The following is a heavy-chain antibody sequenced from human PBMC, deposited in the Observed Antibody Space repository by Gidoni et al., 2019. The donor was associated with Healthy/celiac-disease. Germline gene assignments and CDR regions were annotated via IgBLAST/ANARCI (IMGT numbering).Heavy chain of an antibody. V-gene: IGHV4-30-2*01. Sequence: QLQLQESGSGLVKPSQTLSLTCAAAGGSIRSGGYSWSWIRQPPGKGLEWIGYIYHSGSTYYNPSLKSRVTISVDRSKNQFSLKLSSVTAADTAVYYCARRKQQPHDAFDIWGQGTMVTVSS. CDR1: GGSIRSGGYS. D-gene: IGHD6-13*01. CDR2: IYHSGST. J-gene: IGHJ3*02. CDR3: ARRKQQPHDAFDI.